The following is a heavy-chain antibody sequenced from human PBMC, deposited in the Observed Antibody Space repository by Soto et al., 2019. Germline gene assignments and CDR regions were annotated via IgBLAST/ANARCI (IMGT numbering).Heavy chain of an antibody. CDR2: IYYSGST. CDR1: GGSISSYY. V-gene: IGHV4-59*01. J-gene: IGHJ6*02. D-gene: IGHD6-19*01. CDR3: ARDLGHSSGWYGGYYYYYYGMDV. Sequence: SETLSLTCTVSGGSISSYYWSWIRQPPGKGLEWIGHIYYSGSTNYNPSLKSRVTISVDTSKNQFSLKLSSVTAADTAVYYCARDLGHSSGWYGGYYYYYYGMDVWGQGTTVTVSS.